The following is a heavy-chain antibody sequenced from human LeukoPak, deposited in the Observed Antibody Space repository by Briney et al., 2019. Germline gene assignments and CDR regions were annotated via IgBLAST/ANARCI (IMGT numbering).Heavy chain of an antibody. CDR1: GFTFDDYS. V-gene: IGHV3-9*03. D-gene: IGHD3-22*01. CDR2: ITWDSTGV. J-gene: IGHJ3*02. CDR3: AKSAGFSSGGVFDI. Sequence: GGSLRLSCAASGFTFDDYSMHWVRQVPGKGLEWVSGITWDSTGVGYADSVKGRFTMSRDNAKNSVYLQMDSLRVEGMALYYCAKSAGFSSGGVFDIWGQGTMVTVSS.